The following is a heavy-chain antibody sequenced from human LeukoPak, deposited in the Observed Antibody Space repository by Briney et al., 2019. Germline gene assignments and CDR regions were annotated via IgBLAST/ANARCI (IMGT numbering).Heavy chain of an antibody. Sequence: PGGPLRLSCAASGFTFSSYNMNWVRQAPGKGLEWVSSISSSSSNYIYYADSVKGRFTISRDNAKNSLYLQLNSLRAEDTAVYYCAKSQRGYYPRRTYYYYMDVWGKGTTVTVSS. CDR3: AKSQRGYYPRRTYYYYMDV. V-gene: IGHV3-21*04. J-gene: IGHJ6*03. D-gene: IGHD1-26*01. CDR2: ISSSSSNYI. CDR1: GFTFSSYN.